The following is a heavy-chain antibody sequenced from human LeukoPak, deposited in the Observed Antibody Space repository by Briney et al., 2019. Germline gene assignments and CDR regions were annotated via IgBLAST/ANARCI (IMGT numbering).Heavy chain of an antibody. V-gene: IGHV3-30-3*01. D-gene: IGHD3-22*01. CDR2: ISYDGSNK. Sequence: PGGSPRLSCAASGFTFSTYAMHWVRQGPGKGLECVAVISYDGSNKYYADSVKGRYTISRDNSKNTLYLQMNSLRAEDTAVYYCARELGSSGYYPFDYWGQGTLVTVSA. CDR3: ARELGSSGYYPFDY. CDR1: GFTFSTYA. J-gene: IGHJ4*02.